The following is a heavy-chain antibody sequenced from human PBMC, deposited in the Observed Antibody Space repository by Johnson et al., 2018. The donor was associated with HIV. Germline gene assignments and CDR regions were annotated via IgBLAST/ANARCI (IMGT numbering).Heavy chain of an antibody. D-gene: IGHD3-16*01. Sequence: VQLVESGGGLVQPGGSLRLSCAASGFTFSSYWMSWVRQAPGKGLEWVANIKQDGSEKYYVDSVKGRFTISRDNSKNSLYMQMNSRRAEDTAVYYCAKGGWGGENSDHYAFDIWGQGTMVIVSS. J-gene: IGHJ3*02. CDR2: IKQDGSEK. CDR1: GFTFSSYW. V-gene: IGHV3-7*01. CDR3: AKGGWGGENSDHYAFDI.